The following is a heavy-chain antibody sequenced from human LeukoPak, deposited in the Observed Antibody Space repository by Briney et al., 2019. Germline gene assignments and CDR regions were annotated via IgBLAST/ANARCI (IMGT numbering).Heavy chain of an antibody. Sequence: RGSLRLSCAASEFTFSTYSMNWVRQAPGKGLEWVSYISRSSSTIYYADSVKGRFTISRDNAKNSLYLQMNSLRGEDTAVYYCARDDHYYYYYTDVWGKGTTVTVSS. V-gene: IGHV3-48*01. CDR2: ISRSSSTI. CDR1: EFTFSTYS. CDR3: ARDDHYYYYYTDV. J-gene: IGHJ6*03.